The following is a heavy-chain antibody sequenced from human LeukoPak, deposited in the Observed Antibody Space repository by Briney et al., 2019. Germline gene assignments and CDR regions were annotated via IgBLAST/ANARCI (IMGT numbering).Heavy chain of an antibody. J-gene: IGHJ5*02. Sequence: SETLSLTCTVSGGSISSSSYYWGWIRQPPGKGLEWIGYIYYSGSTNYNPSLKSRVTISVDTSKNQFSLKLGSVTAADTAVYYCARAYYGSGFSVDPWGQGTLVTVSS. CDR1: GGSISSSSYY. D-gene: IGHD3-10*01. CDR3: ARAYYGSGFSVDP. CDR2: IYYSGST. V-gene: IGHV4-61*05.